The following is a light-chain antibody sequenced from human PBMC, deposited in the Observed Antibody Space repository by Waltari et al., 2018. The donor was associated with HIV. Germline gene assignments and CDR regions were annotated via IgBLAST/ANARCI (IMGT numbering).Light chain of an antibody. J-gene: IGKJ2*01. CDR1: QSISSW. V-gene: IGKV1-5*03. Sequence: DIQMTQSPSTLSASVGDSVTITFRASQSISSWLAWYQQKPGKAPKLLIYKASSLERGVPSRFSGSGSGTEFTLTISSLQPDDFATYYCQQYQSYSQTFGQGTKLDIK. CDR3: QQYQSYSQT. CDR2: KAS.